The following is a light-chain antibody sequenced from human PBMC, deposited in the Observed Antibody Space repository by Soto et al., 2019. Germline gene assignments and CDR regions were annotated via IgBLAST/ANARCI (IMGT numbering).Light chain of an antibody. Sequence: DVPMTQSPFMSASVGDTVTISCQASQDIGNYLNWYQKRPEKAPKLLIFDASKLEAGVSSKFSGSGSGTEFTLTISSLQPEDIATYYCQQYDTLPPTFGPGTKVDIK. CDR2: DAS. V-gene: IGKV1-33*01. CDR3: QQYDTLPPT. CDR1: QDIGNY. J-gene: IGKJ3*01.